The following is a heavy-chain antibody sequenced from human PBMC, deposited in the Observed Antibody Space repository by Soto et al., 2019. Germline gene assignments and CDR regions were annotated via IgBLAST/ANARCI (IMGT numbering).Heavy chain of an antibody. Sequence: SQTLSLTCAISGDSVSSNSAAWNWIRQSPSRGLEWLGRTYYRSKWYNDYAVSVKSRITINPDTSKNQFSLQLNSVTPEDTAVYYCARVRWLMGLELSSYYVDYWGQGTLVTVSS. J-gene: IGHJ4*02. CDR1: GDSVSSNSAA. CDR3: ARVRWLMGLELSSYYVDY. V-gene: IGHV6-1*01. CDR2: TYYRSKWYN. D-gene: IGHD1-7*01.